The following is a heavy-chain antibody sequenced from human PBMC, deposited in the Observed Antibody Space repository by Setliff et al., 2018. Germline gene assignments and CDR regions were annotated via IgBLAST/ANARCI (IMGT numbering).Heavy chain of an antibody. CDR1: GYIFTSNA. CDR2: ISAAGGDA. V-gene: IGHV1-3*01. D-gene: IGHD6-19*01. CDR3: VRSSAPQVVLAADFDF. J-gene: IGHJ4*02. Sequence: GASVKVSCKASGYIFTSNAIHWVRQAPGQRLEWMGWISAAGGDAKYSQKFQDRVTITRDTSATTVYMELQSLRSDDTAVYYCVRSSAPQVVLAADFDFWGQGTPVTVSS.